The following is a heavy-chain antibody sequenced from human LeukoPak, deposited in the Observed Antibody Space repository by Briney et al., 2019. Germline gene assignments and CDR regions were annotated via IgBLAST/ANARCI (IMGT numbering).Heavy chain of an antibody. J-gene: IGHJ4*02. Sequence: HSGGSLRLSCAASGFTFSNHAMFWVRQAPGKGLEWVAVISYDGNNKYYVDSVKGRFTISRDNSKNTLYLLMNSLRAEDTAVYYCARIMDLGGSYYGQGSDYWGQGTLVTVSS. CDR3: ARIMDLGGSYYGQGSDY. V-gene: IGHV3-30*14. D-gene: IGHD1-26*01. CDR2: ISYDGNNK. CDR1: GFTFSNHA.